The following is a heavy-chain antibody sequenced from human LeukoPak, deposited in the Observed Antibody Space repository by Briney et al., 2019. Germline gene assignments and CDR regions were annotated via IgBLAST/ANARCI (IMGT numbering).Heavy chain of an antibody. J-gene: IGHJ6*03. CDR3: ARSSWGSSILYYYYYMDV. V-gene: IGHV4-39*07. D-gene: IGHD6-13*01. CDR1: GGSISSSSYY. Sequence: SETLSLTCTVSGGSISSSSYYWGWIRQPPGKGLEWIGSIYYSGSTYYNPSLKSRVTISVDTSKNQFSLKLSSVTAADTAVYYCARSSWGSSILYYYYYMDVWGKGTTVTVSS. CDR2: IYYSGST.